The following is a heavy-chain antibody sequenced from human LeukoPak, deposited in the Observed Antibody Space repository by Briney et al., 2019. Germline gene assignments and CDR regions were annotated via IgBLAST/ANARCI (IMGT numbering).Heavy chain of an antibody. J-gene: IGHJ6*04. V-gene: IGHV3-15*01. Sequence: GGSLRLSCAASGFTFSNAWMSWVRRAPGKGLEWVGRIKSKTDGCTTDYAAPVKGRFTISRDDSKNTLYLQMNSLKTEDTAVYYCTTDKAAYYYGSGSYYNWYYYYGMDVWGKGTTVTVSS. CDR3: TTDKAAYYYGSGSYYNWYYYYGMDV. CDR2: IKSKTDGCTT. D-gene: IGHD3-10*01. CDR1: GFTFSNAW.